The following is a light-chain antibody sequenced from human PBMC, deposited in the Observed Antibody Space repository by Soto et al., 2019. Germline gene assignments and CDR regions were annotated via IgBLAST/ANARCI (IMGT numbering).Light chain of an antibody. CDR3: MQALQFPPEFT. CDR1: QSLHQTNGYNY. J-gene: IGKJ3*01. CDR2: LAS. V-gene: IGKV2-28*01. Sequence: DLVLTQSPLSLPVTPGEPASISCRSSQSLHQTNGYNYLDWYLQKPGQSPRLLIYLASYRASGVPDRFSGSGSGTDFTRKISRVEAEDVGVYYGMQALQFPPEFTFGPGTRVEIK.